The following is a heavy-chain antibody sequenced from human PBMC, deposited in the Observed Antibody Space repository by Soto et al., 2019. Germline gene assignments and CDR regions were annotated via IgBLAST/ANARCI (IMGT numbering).Heavy chain of an antibody. D-gene: IGHD5-18*01. Sequence: QVQLQESGPGLVKPSQTLSLTCTVSGGSINSGGYCWSWIRQHPGKGLDWIGCISYGGSASYNPSLKSRVTISVDTSKNQFSLKLSSVTAADTAAYYCSRGILVWGQGTLITVSS. J-gene: IGHJ4*02. CDR2: ISYGGSA. V-gene: IGHV4-31*03. CDR3: SRGILV. CDR1: GGSINSGGYC.